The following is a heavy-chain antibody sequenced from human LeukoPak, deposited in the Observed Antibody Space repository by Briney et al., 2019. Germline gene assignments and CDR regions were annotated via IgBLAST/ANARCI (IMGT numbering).Heavy chain of an antibody. CDR1: GGSFSGYY. CDR3: ARVRGGSYTPDFDY. Sequence: SSETLSLTCAVYGGSFSGYYWSWIRQPPGKGLEWIGEINHSGSTNYNPSLKSRVTISVDTSKNQFSLKLSSVTAADTAVYYCARVRGGSYTPDFDYWGQGTLVTVSS. J-gene: IGHJ4*02. D-gene: IGHD1-26*01. CDR2: INHSGST. V-gene: IGHV4-34*01.